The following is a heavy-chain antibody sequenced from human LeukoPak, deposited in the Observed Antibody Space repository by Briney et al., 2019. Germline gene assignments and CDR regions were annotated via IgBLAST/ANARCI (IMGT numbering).Heavy chain of an antibody. D-gene: IGHD3-22*01. J-gene: IGHJ4*02. CDR1: GFTFTSYK. Sequence: GGSLRLSCAASGFTFTSYKMFWVRQAPGKGLEWLSSIGSRSSDIYYADSVKGRFTISRDSAQNSLYLQMNSLRAEDTAVYYCARCRAYDTRDLDYWGQGTLVTVSS. CDR3: ARCRAYDTRDLDY. V-gene: IGHV3-21*01. CDR2: IGSRSSDI.